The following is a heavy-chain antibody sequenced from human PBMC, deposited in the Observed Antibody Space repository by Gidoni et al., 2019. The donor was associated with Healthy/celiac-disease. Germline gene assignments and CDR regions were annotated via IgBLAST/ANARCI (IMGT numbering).Heavy chain of an antibody. Sequence: EVQLVESGGGLVQPGGSRRLSCAASGFTFSSYWMSWVRQAPGKGLEWVANIKQDGSEKYYVDSVKGRFTISRDNAKNSLYLQMNSLRAEDTAVYYCASSFGVVADAFDIWGQGTMVTVSS. CDR2: IKQDGSEK. CDR3: ASSFGVVADAFDI. V-gene: IGHV3-7*01. J-gene: IGHJ3*02. D-gene: IGHD3-3*01. CDR1: GFTFSSYW.